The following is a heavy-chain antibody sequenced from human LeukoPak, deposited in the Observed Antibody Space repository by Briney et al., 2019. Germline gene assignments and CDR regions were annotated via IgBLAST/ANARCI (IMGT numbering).Heavy chain of an antibody. CDR1: GFTFSSYA. D-gene: IGHD2-2*01. Sequence: PGGSLRPSCAASGFTFSSYAMHWVRQAPGKGLEWVAVISYDGSNKYYADSVKGRFTISRDNSKNTLYLQMNSLRSEDTAVYYCARVRLGYCSSTSCSVRYYYGMDVWGQGTTVTVSS. CDR3: ARVRLGYCSSTSCSVRYYYGMDV. V-gene: IGHV3-30-3*01. J-gene: IGHJ6*02. CDR2: ISYDGSNK.